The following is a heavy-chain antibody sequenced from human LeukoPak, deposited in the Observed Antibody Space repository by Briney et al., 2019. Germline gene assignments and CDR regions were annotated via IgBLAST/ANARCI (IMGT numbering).Heavy chain of an antibody. CDR1: GFTFSSYW. J-gene: IGHJ4*02. CDR2: IKQDGSEK. CDR3: ARDLAVAPIDY. Sequence: GGSLRLSCAASGFTFSSYWMSWVRQAPGKGLEWVANIKQDGSEKYYVDSVKGRFTISRDNAKNSLSLQMNGLRAEDTAVYYCARDLAVAPIDYWGQGTLVTVSP. V-gene: IGHV3-7*01. D-gene: IGHD6-19*01.